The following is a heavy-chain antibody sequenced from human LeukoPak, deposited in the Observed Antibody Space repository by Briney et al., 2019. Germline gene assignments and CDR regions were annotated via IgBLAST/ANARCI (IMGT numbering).Heavy chain of an antibody. D-gene: IGHD2-21*02. Sequence: GGSLRLSCAASGFTFSSYGMHWVRHAPPTGQERVSVISYDGSNKYYADPVKGRFTISRDNSKNTLYLQMNTVRAEDVDVYYCAKIPAGGCDWARAFDVWGQGTMVTVSS. CDR2: ISYDGSNK. CDR1: GFTFSSYG. J-gene: IGHJ3*01. V-gene: IGHV3-30*18. CDR3: AKIPAGGCDWARAFDV.